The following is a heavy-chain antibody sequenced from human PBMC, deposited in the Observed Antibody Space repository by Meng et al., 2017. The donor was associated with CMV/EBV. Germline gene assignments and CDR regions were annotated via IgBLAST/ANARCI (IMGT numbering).Heavy chain of an antibody. CDR2: TFYRSKWYN. V-gene: IGHV6-1*01. D-gene: IGHD3-16*02. J-gene: IGHJ4*02. CDR1: GDSVSSNSTD. CDR3: TSYRFSASYFDY. Sequence: GDSVSSNSTDWIRCRQSPSGSLEWLGRTFYRSKWYNDYAASVKSRITIKPDTSNTQFPLQRRSMAPEAAAEYCCTSYRFSASYFDYWGQGTLVTVSS.